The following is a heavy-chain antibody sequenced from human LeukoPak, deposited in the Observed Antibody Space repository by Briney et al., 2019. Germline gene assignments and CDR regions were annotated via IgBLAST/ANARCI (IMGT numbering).Heavy chain of an antibody. D-gene: IGHD3-16*01. J-gene: IGHJ5*02. CDR3: ARRLRAESDASPDNWIGP. CDR1: GGSIGSSL. Sequence: SETLSLTCSVSGGSIGSSLWNWIRQPPGKGLEWIGHVFHTGSARYNPSLTSRVTISVDTSNNQFSLTLHSVTAADTAIYYCARRLRAESDASPDNWIGPWGQGALVTVSS. CDR2: VFHTGSA. V-gene: IGHV4-59*08.